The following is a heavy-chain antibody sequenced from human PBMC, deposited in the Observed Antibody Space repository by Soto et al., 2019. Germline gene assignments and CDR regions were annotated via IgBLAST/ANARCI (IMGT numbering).Heavy chain of an antibody. D-gene: IGHD1-26*01. V-gene: IGHV3-23*01. J-gene: IGHJ4*02. CDR2: ISTSGGNT. CDR3: AKPTGGSYPESRVFDS. Sequence: PSETLSLTCAVSGDSISSGYYWAWIRQAPEKGLEWVSAISTSGGNTLYADSVKGRFTISRDNSKNTLFLQMSSLRAEDTAIYYCAKPTGGSYPESRVFDSWGQGTRVTVSS. CDR1: GDSISSGYY.